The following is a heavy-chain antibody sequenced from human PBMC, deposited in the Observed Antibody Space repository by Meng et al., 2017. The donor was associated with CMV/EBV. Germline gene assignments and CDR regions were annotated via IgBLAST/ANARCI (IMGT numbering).Heavy chain of an antibody. V-gene: IGHV4-39*01. J-gene: IGHJ3*02. CDR1: GGSISSSSYY. Sequence: GSLRLSCTVSGGSISSSSYYWGWIRQPPGKGLEWIGSIYYSGSTYYNPSLKSQVTISVDTSKNQFSLKLSSVTAADTAVYYCARHRQQLILHAFDIWGQGTMVTVSS. CDR2: IYYSGST. D-gene: IGHD6-13*01. CDR3: ARHRQQLILHAFDI.